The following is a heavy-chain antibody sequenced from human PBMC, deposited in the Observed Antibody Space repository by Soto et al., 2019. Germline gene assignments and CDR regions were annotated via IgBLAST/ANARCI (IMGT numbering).Heavy chain of an antibody. CDR3: VRAGGSYDFWSGYYSLDP. V-gene: IGHV1-8*01. CDR2: MNPNSGNT. Sequence: QVQLVQSGAEVKKPGASVKVSCKASGYTFTSYDINWVRQATGQGLEWMGWMNPNSGNTGYAQKFQGRVTMTRNTSISTAYMELSSLRSEDTAVYYCVRAGGSYDFWSGYYSLDPWGQGTLVTVSS. J-gene: IGHJ5*02. CDR1: GYTFTSYD. D-gene: IGHD3-3*01.